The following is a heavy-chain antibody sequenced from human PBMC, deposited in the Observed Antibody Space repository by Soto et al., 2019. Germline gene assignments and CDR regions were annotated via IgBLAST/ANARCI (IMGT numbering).Heavy chain of an antibody. CDR2: VNPIVSMS. J-gene: IGHJ4*02. CDR1: GDTFNFYS. D-gene: IGHD3-10*01. CDR3: ASSYVSGDLAFDY. Sequence: QVQLVQSGAEVKRHGSSVKVSCKASGDTFNFYSINWVRQAPGLVLEWMGRVNPIVSMSNYAQKCQGRVTLTADKSTSTAYMELSSLRSEDTAIYYCASSYVSGDLAFDYWGQGALVTVSS. V-gene: IGHV1-69*02.